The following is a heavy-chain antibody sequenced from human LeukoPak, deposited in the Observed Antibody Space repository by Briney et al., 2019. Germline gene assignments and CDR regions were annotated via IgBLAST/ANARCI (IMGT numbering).Heavy chain of an antibody. CDR2: ISRSGSTT. V-gene: IGHV3-48*02. D-gene: IGHD1-26*01. J-gene: IGHJ4*02. CDR3: ARESVGGSYSDY. Sequence: GGSLRLSCVVSGFTVSSYSMIWVRQAPGKGLEFISYISRSGSTTYYADSVKGRLTISRDNVKNSLYLQVSSLRDEDTAVYYCARESVGGSYSDYWGQGTLVTVSS. CDR1: GFTVSSYS.